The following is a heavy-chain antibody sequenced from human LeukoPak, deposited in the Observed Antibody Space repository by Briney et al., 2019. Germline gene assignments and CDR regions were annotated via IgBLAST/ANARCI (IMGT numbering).Heavy chain of an antibody. Sequence: ASVKVSCKASGYTFTSYYMHWVRQAPGQGLEWMGGFDPEDGETIYAQKFQGRVTMTEDTSTDTAYMELSSLRSEDTAVYYCATGGYYDVDFDYWGQGTLVTVSS. CDR2: FDPEDGET. D-gene: IGHD3-22*01. CDR3: ATGGYYDVDFDY. CDR1: GYTFTSYY. V-gene: IGHV1-24*01. J-gene: IGHJ4*02.